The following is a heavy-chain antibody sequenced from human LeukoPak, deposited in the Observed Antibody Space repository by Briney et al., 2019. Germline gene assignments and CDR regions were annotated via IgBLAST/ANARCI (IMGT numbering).Heavy chain of an antibody. CDR3: ARLPLGGYSYGFDY. CDR2: INSDGRST. J-gene: IGHJ4*02. V-gene: IGHV3-74*01. D-gene: IGHD5-18*01. Sequence: GGSRRLSCAASGFTFSSYWMHWVRQAPGKGLVWVSRINSDGRSTSYADSVKGRFTISRDNAKNTLYLQMNSLRAEDTAVYYCARLPLGGYSYGFDYWGQGTLVTVSS. CDR1: GFTFSSYW.